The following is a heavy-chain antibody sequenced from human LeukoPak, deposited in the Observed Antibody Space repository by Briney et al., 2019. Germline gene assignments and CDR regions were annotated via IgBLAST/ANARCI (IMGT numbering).Heavy chain of an antibody. CDR2: ISSSGSTI. CDR3: AREHSSSWYLGYYFDY. Sequence: GGSLRLSCAASGFTFSDYYMSWIRQAPGKGLEWVSYISSSGSTIYYADSVKGRFTISRDNAKNSLYLQMNSLRAEDTAVYYCAREHSSSWYLGYYFDYWGQGALVTVSS. D-gene: IGHD6-13*01. J-gene: IGHJ4*02. CDR1: GFTFSDYY. V-gene: IGHV3-11*01.